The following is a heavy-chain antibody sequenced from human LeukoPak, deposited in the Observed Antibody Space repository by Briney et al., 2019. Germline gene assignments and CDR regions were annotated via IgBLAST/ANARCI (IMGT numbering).Heavy chain of an antibody. CDR1: GGSISSYY. CDR3: ARSEGYYGILTGYYNDNWFDP. V-gene: IGHV4-59*01. CDR2: IYYSGST. J-gene: IGHJ5*02. Sequence: KPSETLSLTCTVSGGSISSYYWSWIRQPPGKGLEWIGYIYYSGSTNYNPSLKSRVTISVDTSKNQFSLKLSSVTAADTAVYYCARSEGYYGILTGYYNDNWFDPWGQGTLVTVSS. D-gene: IGHD3-9*01.